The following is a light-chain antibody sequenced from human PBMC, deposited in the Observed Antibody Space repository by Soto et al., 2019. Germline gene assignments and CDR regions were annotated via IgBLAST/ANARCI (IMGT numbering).Light chain of an antibody. V-gene: IGKV1-39*01. CDR1: ESIARH. Sequence: DIQMTQSPSSLSASVGDRVTITCRASESIARHLNWYQQKPGKAPKVLIYAASSLQNGVPSRFRGGGSGTDFTLTISKLQPEDFATYYCQQTYSTLSITFGQGTRLEIK. CDR2: AAS. J-gene: IGKJ5*01. CDR3: QQTYSTLSIT.